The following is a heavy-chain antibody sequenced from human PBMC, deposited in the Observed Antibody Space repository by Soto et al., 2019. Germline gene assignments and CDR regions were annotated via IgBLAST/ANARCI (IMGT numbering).Heavy chain of an antibody. J-gene: IGHJ6*03. CDR3: ARVVATPWNYYMDV. Sequence: EVQLVESGGGLVQPGGSLRLSCAASGFTFSSYSMNWVRQAPGKGLEWDSYISSSSSTIYYADSVKGRFTISRDNAKNSLYLQMNSLRAEDTAVYYCARVVATPWNYYMDVWGKGTTVTVSS. CDR1: GFTFSSYS. D-gene: IGHD5-12*01. V-gene: IGHV3-48*01. CDR2: ISSSSSTI.